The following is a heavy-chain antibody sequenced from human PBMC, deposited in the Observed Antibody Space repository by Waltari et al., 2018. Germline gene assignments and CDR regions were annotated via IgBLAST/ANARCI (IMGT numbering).Heavy chain of an antibody. CDR1: GYTLTELS. D-gene: IGHD6-13*01. V-gene: IGHV1-24*01. J-gene: IGHJ4*02. CDR3: ATLLYSSSPFDY. CDR2: VEPEDGET. Sequence: QVQLVQSGAEVKKPGASVKVSCKVSGYTLTELSMHWVRQGPGKGLEWMGGVEPEDGETIYAQKCRGRVTMTEDTSTDTAYRELSSLRSEDTAVYYCATLLYSSSPFDYWGQGTLVTVSS.